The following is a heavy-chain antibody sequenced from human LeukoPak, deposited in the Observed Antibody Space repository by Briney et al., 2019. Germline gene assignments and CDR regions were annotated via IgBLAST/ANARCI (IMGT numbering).Heavy chain of an antibody. Sequence: PGGSLRLSCAASGFTFSNYDMEWVRQAPGKGLEWVALISCDGSSKYYADSVKGRFTISRDNSKNTVSLQMNSLRDEDTAVYYCTRGVGGSWGQGTLVTVSS. V-gene: IGHV3-30*04. CDR2: ISCDGSSK. J-gene: IGHJ5*02. CDR3: TRGVGGS. CDR1: GFTFSNYD. D-gene: IGHD1-26*01.